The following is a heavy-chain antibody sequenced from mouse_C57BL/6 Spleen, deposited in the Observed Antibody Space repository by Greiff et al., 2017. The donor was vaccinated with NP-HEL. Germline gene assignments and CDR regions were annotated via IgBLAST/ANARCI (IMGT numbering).Heavy chain of an antibody. CDR3: AITTVVATGFDY. Sequence: EVKLMESGPGLVKPSQSLSLTCSVTGYSITSGYYWNWIRQFPGNKLEWMGYISYDGSNNYNPSLKNRISITRYTSKNQFFLKLNSVTTEDTATYYCAITTVVATGFDYWGQGTTLTVSS. D-gene: IGHD1-1*01. V-gene: IGHV3-6*01. J-gene: IGHJ2*01. CDR2: ISYDGSN. CDR1: GYSITSGYY.